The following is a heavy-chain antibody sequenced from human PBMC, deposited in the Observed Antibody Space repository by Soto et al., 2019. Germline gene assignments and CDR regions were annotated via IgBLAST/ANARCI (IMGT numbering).Heavy chain of an antibody. J-gene: IGHJ4*02. CDR3: ATDLFSSSSAATVDY. CDR1: GFIFDDYA. V-gene: IGHV3-9*01. CDR2: IIWRSGSI. Sequence: EVQLVESGGGLAQPGRSLRLSCAASGFIFDDYAMHWVRQAPVKGLEWVSGIIWRSGSIQYAASVKGRFTISRDNANNSLSLQMTSLRVEKTALYYCATDLFSSSSAATVDYWGQGILVTVSS. D-gene: IGHD6-6*01.